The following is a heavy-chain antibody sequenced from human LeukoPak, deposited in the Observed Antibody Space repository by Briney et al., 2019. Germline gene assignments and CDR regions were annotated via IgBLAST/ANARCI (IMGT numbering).Heavy chain of an antibody. J-gene: IGHJ4*02. D-gene: IGHD6-19*01. CDR3: VKEVPVAGTIYLDY. CDR2: INGDGRTA. Sequence: GGSLRLSCSASGFIFSTYTMYWVRQAPGKGLENLSVINGDGRTAYYADSVKGRFTISRDNSKNTLYLQMNSLRGDDTAIYYCVKEVPVAGTIYLDYWGQGTLLTVSS. CDR1: GFIFSTYT. V-gene: IGHV3-64*04.